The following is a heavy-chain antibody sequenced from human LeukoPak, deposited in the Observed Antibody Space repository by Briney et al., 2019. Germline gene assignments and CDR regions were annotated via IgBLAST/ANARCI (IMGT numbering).Heavy chain of an antibody. D-gene: IGHD3-3*01. CDR2: ISYDGSNK. CDR1: GFTFSSYG. V-gene: IGHV3-30*03. J-gene: IGHJ4*02. CDR3: ARERQNKDFWSGGDY. Sequence: GGSLRLSCAASGFTFSSYGMHWVRQAPGKGLEWGAVISYDGSNKYYADSVKGRFTISRDNSKNTLYLQMNTLRPEDTAVYYCARERQNKDFWSGGDYWGQGTLVTVSS.